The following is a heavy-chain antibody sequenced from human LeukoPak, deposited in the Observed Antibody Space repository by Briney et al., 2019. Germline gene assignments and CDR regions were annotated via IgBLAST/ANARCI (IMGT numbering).Heavy chain of an antibody. J-gene: IGHJ3*02. Sequence: ASVKVSCKASGYTFTSYYMYWVRQAPGQGLEWMGIINPSGGSTSYAQKFQGRVTMTRDMSTSTVYMELSSLRSEDTAVYYCASAATVTALYDAFDIWGQGTMVTVSS. CDR1: GYTFTSYY. CDR3: ASAATVTALYDAFDI. CDR2: INPSGGST. V-gene: IGHV1-46*01. D-gene: IGHD4-17*01.